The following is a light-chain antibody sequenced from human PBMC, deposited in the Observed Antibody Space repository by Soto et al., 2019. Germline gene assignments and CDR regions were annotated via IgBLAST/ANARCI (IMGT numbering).Light chain of an antibody. Sequence: QSVLTQPASVSGSPGQSITIPCTGTSSDVGSHNTVSWYQQHPGKAPKLMIYDVTNRPSGVSYRFSGSKSGNTASLTISGLQAEDEAYYYCSSYRSSNTPVVFGGGTKLTVL. CDR3: SSYRSSNTPVV. CDR1: SSDVGSHNT. CDR2: DVT. J-gene: IGLJ2*01. V-gene: IGLV2-14*01.